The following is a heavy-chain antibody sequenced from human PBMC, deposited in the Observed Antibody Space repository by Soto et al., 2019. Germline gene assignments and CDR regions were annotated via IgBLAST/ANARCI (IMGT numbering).Heavy chain of an antibody. V-gene: IGHV1-18*01. CDR3: ARLIRGYSGYRQDWFDP. CDR2: ISAKHGNT. J-gene: IGHJ5*02. CDR1: GYSFTSYG. D-gene: IGHD5-12*01. Sequence: ASVKVSCKASGYSFTSYGINWVRQAPGQGLEWMGWISAKHGNTNYAQKLQGRVTMTTDTSTSTAYMELRSLRSDDTAVYYCARLIRGYSGYRQDWFDPWGQGTLVTVSS.